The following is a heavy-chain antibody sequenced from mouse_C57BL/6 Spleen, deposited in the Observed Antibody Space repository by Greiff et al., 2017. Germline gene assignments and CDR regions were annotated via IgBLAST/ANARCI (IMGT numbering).Heavy chain of an antibody. Sequence: VQLQQPGAELVKPGASVKLSCKASGYTFTSYWMHWVKQRPGQGLEWIGMIHPNSGSTNYNEKFKSKATLTVDKSSSTAYMQLSSLTSEDSAVDYCARNYYGSSPTGYFDVWGTGTTVTVSS. J-gene: IGHJ1*03. V-gene: IGHV1-64*01. D-gene: IGHD1-1*01. CDR3: ARNYYGSSPTGYFDV. CDR1: GYTFTSYW. CDR2: IHPNSGST.